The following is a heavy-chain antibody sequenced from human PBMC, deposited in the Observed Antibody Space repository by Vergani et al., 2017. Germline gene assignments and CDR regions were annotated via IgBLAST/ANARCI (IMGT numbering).Heavy chain of an antibody. D-gene: IGHD2-15*01. J-gene: IGHJ5*02. CDR2: IYNSGRT. V-gene: IGHV4-38-2*01. CDR1: SYSISSDYY. Sequence: QVQLQESGPGLVKTSETVSLTCAVSSYSISSDYYWGWIRQTPGKGLEWIGSIYNSGRTYDNPSLRGRVTMSVDTSRNQFSLKLSSVTAADTAVYYCTRHWAVVAANNWFDPWGQGTLVTVSS. CDR3: TRHWAVVAANNWFDP.